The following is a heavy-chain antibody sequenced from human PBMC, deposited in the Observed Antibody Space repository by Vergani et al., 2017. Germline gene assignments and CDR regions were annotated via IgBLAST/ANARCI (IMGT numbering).Heavy chain of an antibody. CDR2: INSDGSST. CDR3: AKAGISEVAVDAFDI. D-gene: IGHD6-19*01. CDR1: GFTFSSYW. V-gene: IGHV3-74*01. Sequence: EVQLVESGGGLVQPGGSLRLSCAASGFTFSSYWMHWVRQAPGKGLVWVSRINSDGSSTSYADSVKGRFTISRDNAKNTLYLQMNSLRAEDTAVYYCAKAGISEVAVDAFDIWGQGTMVTVSS. J-gene: IGHJ3*02.